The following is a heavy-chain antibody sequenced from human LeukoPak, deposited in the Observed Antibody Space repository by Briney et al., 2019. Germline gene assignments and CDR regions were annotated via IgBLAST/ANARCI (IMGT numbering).Heavy chain of an antibody. CDR3: ARHVEIAVAGPIEY. Sequence: PSETLSLTCTVSGASISNSRDYWGWIRQPPGKGLEWIGSIFFSGSTYYNPSLKSRAAISVDPSKNQFSLKLSSVTAADTAFYYCARHVEIAVAGPIEYWGQGTLVPVSS. J-gene: IGHJ4*02. CDR2: IFFSGST. V-gene: IGHV4-39*01. D-gene: IGHD6-19*01. CDR1: GASISNSRDY.